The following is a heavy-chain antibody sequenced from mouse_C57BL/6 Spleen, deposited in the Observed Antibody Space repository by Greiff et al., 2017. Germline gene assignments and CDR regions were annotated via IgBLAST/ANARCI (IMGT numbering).Heavy chain of an antibody. CDR3: ARDDYDGS. CDR1: GYSFTGYF. CDR2: INPYNGDT. D-gene: IGHD2-4*01. J-gene: IGHJ2*01. V-gene: IGHV1-20*01. Sequence: VQLQQSGPELVKPGDSVKISCKASGYSFTGYFMNWVMQSHGKSLEWIGRINPYNGDTFYNQKFKGKATLTVDKSSSTAHMGLRSLTSEDSAVYYCARDDYDGSWGQGTTLTVSS.